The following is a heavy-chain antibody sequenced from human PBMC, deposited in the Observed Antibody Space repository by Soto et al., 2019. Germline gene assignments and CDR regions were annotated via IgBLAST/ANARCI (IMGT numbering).Heavy chain of an antibody. D-gene: IGHD2-2*01. CDR1: GYNFTSYG. J-gene: IGHJ5*02. V-gene: IGHV1-18*04. CDR2: ISAYNGNT. Sequence: QVQLVQSGAEVKKPGASVKVSCKASGYNFTSYGISWVRQAPGQGLEWMGWISAYNGNTNYAQKLQGRVTMTTYTSTSTAYVELRSLRSDDTAVYYCARVGGYCSSTGCHGGWFYPWGQGNLVTVAS. CDR3: ARVGGYCSSTGCHGGWFYP.